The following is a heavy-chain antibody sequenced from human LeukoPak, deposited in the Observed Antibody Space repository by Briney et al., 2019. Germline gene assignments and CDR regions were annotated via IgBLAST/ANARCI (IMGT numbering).Heavy chain of an antibody. V-gene: IGHV4-34*01. J-gene: IGHJ4*02. Sequence: SETLSLTCAVYGGSFSGYYWSWIRQPPGKGLEWIGEINHSGSTNYNPSLKSRVTISVDTSENQFSLKLSSVTAADTAVYYCARDSGYSSGWYDLGKWGQGTLVTVSS. D-gene: IGHD6-19*01. CDR1: GGSFSGYY. CDR2: INHSGST. CDR3: ARDSGYSSGWYDLGK.